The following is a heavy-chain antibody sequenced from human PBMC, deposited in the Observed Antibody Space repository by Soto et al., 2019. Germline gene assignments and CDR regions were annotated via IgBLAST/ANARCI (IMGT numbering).Heavy chain of an antibody. Sequence: GGSLRLSCAASGFTFSDYYMSWIRQAPGKGLEWVSYISSSGSTIYYADSVKGRFTISRDNAKNSLYLQMNSLRAEDTAVYYCARVGSSSLSVRGVIPTGFDYWGQGTLVTVSS. V-gene: IGHV3-11*01. CDR3: ARVGSSSLSVRGVIPTGFDY. CDR1: GFTFSDYY. D-gene: IGHD3-10*01. CDR2: ISSSGSTI. J-gene: IGHJ4*02.